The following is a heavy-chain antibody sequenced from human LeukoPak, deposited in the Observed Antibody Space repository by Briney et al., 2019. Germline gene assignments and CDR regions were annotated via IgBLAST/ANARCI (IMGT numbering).Heavy chain of an antibody. CDR1: GFTFSNNG. Sequence: GGSLRLSCAASGFTFSNNGMHWVRQTPGKGLEWVAFTRYDESKTFYGDSVRGRFTISRDNSKDTLYLQMNSLTTDDSAVYYCAKARYSGSPALDFWGQGTLVTVSS. CDR3: AKARYSGSPALDF. CDR2: TRYDESKT. J-gene: IGHJ4*02. V-gene: IGHV3-30*02. D-gene: IGHD1-26*01.